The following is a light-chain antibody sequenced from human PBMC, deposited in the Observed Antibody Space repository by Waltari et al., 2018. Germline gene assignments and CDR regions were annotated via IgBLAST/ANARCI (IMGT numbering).Light chain of an antibody. CDR3: CSYAGSSPHVV. CDR2: EDT. CDR1: SSDVGSYNL. Sequence: QSALTQPASVSGSPGQSITISCTGTSSDVGSYNLVSWYQQHPGKAPKLMIYEDTKRPSGVSDRFSGSKSGNTASLTISGLQAEDEADYYCCSYAGSSPHVVFGGGTKLTVV. J-gene: IGLJ2*01. V-gene: IGLV2-23*01.